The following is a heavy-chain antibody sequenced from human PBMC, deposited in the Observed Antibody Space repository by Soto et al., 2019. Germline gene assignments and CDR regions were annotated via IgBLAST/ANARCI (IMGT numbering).Heavy chain of an antibody. CDR2: INSDGSRT. V-gene: IGHV3-74*03. Sequence: EVQLVESGGGLVQPGGSLRLSCPASGFAFGNYWMHWVRQAPGKGLVWVSRINSDGSRTTYADSVRGRFTISRDNAKNTVYLQMNSLSAEDTAVYYCARIGTGYYYMDVWGKGTTVTVSS. CDR3: ARIGTGYYYMDV. D-gene: IGHD1-1*01. CDR1: GFAFGNYW. J-gene: IGHJ6*03.